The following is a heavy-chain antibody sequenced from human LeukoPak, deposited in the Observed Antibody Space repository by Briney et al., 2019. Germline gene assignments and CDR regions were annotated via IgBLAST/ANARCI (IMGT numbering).Heavy chain of an antibody. J-gene: IGHJ4*02. Sequence: GGSLRLSCAASFSSYAMSWVRQAPGKGLEWVSAITSSGGTTYYADSVRGRFTISRDNSKNTVYLQMGNLRVEDTAVYYCVRRDGYNFDYWGQGTLVTVSS. D-gene: IGHD5-24*01. CDR3: VRRDGYNFDY. V-gene: IGHV3-23*01. CDR1: FSSYA. CDR2: ITSSGGTT.